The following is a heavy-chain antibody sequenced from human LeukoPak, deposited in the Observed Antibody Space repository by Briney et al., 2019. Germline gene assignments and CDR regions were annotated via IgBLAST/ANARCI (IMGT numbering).Heavy chain of an antibody. CDR1: GFTFSSCG. V-gene: IGHV3-30*18. J-gene: IGHJ4*02. Sequence: PGGSLRLSCAASGFTFSSCGMHWVRQAPGKGLEWVAVISYDGSNKYYADSVKGRFTISRDNSKNTLYLQMNSLRAEDTAVYYCAKGVYSSSSGWDYFDYWGQGTLVTVSS. CDR2: ISYDGSNK. CDR3: AKGVYSSSSGWDYFDY. D-gene: IGHD6-6*01.